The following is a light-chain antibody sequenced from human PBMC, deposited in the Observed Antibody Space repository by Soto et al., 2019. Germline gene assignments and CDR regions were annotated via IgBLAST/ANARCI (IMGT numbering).Light chain of an antibody. CDR2: GES. V-gene: IGKV3-20*01. CDR1: QSVSSNY. J-gene: IGKJ4*01. Sequence: EIVLTQSPGTLSLSPGERATLSCRASQSVSSNYLAWYQQKPGQAPRLLIYGESSRATGIPDRFSGSGSGTDFTLTISRLEPEDFAVYNCQQYGSSPLTFGGGTKVEIK. CDR3: QQYGSSPLT.